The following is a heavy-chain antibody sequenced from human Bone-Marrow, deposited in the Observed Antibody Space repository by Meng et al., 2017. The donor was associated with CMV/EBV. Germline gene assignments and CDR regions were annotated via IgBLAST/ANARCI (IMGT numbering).Heavy chain of an antibody. Sequence: SETLSLTCTVSGGSISSYYWSWIRQPPGKGLEWIGYIYYSGSTTYNPSLKSRVTISVDTSKDQFSLKLSSVTAADTAVYYCARGLGTATRFDYWGQGTLVTVSS. CDR1: GGSISSYY. J-gene: IGHJ4*02. CDR3: ARGLGTATRFDY. D-gene: IGHD5-18*01. V-gene: IGHV4-59*12. CDR2: IYYSGST.